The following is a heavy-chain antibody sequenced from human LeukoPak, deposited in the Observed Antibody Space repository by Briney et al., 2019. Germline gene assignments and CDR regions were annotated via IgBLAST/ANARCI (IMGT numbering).Heavy chain of an antibody. J-gene: IGHJ4*02. Sequence: PGGSLRLSCAASGFTFSSYWMSWVRQAPGKGLEWVANIKEDGGEKYSVDSVKGRFTISRDNAKNSLYLQMNSLRGEDTAVYYCARDIDFRFDYWGQGTLVTVSP. CDR3: ARDIDFRFDY. CDR2: IKEDGGEK. CDR1: GFTFSSYW. V-gene: IGHV3-7*05.